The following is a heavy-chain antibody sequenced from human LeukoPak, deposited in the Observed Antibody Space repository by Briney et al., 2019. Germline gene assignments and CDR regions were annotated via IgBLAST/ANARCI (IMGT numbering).Heavy chain of an antibody. D-gene: IGHD2-15*01. CDR2: IINTGGST. CDR3: AKDPYGYGYIDV. J-gene: IGHJ6*03. Sequence: GGSLRLSCAASGFTFSTYDMSWVRQAPGKGLEWVSSIINTGGSTWYADSVKGRFTISRDNSKNTLFLLMNSLRAEDTALYYCAKDPYGYGYIDVWGKGTAVTVSS. CDR1: GFTFSTYD. V-gene: IGHV3-23*01.